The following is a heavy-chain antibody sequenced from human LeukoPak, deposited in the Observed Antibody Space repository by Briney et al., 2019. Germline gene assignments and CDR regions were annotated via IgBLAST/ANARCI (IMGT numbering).Heavy chain of an antibody. CDR3: ARGGIADRLGT. J-gene: IGHJ4*02. CDR2: FYYSGST. D-gene: IGHD6-6*01. V-gene: IGHV4-39*07. Sequence: PSETLSLTCTVSGGSITSSSYYWGWIRQPPGKGLQWIGSFYYSGSTNYNPSLKSRVTISVDTSKNQFSLKLSSVTAADTAVYYCARGGIADRLGTWGQGTLVTVSS. CDR1: GGSITSSSYY.